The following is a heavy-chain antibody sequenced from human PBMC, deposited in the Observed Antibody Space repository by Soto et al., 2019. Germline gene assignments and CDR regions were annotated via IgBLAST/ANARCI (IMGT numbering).Heavy chain of an antibody. D-gene: IGHD5-12*01. CDR3: HGSGY. CDR1: GFSVTANY. Sequence: DVQVVESGGGLIQPGGSLRLSCEVSGFSVTANYMSWVRQAPGKGLEWVSVIYSGGSTYYIDSVKGRFSISRDIFKNTLYLQMNGLRPEDTAVYYCHGSGYWGQATLVTVSS. CDR2: IYSGGST. J-gene: IGHJ4*02. V-gene: IGHV3-53*01.